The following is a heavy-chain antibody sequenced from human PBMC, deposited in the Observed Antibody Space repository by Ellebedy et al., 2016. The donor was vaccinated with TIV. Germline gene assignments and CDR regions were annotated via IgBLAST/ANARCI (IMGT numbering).Heavy chain of an antibody. CDR2: INPSGGTT. D-gene: IGHD1-14*01. CDR3: ARDGPKEPIDY. Sequence: ASVKVSCKASGYIFTSYYIHWVRQPPGQGLEWMGIINPSGGTTTYAQNFQGRVTMTRDTSTRTFYMDLSSLRSEDTAVYYCARDGPKEPIDYWGQGTLVTVSS. V-gene: IGHV1-46*01. CDR1: GYIFTSYY. J-gene: IGHJ4*02.